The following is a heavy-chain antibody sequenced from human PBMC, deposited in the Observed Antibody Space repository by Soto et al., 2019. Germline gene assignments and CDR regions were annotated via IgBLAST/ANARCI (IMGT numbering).Heavy chain of an antibody. CDR3: AKGFRDYYDTSGYYLDY. CDR2: ISYDGSNK. CDR1: GFTFSDFG. Sequence: QVQLVESGGGVVQPGRSLRLSCAASGFTFSDFGMHWVRQAPGKGLEWVAVISYDGSNKYYADSVKGRFTISRDNFKTPLYLRMDSLRPEVMAVYYCAKGFRDYYDTSGYYLDYWGQGTLVTVSS. V-gene: IGHV3-30*18. D-gene: IGHD3-22*01. J-gene: IGHJ4*02.